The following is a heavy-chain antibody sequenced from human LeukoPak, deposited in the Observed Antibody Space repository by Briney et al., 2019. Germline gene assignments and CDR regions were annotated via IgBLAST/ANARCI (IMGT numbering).Heavy chain of an antibody. CDR3: AWLRSDYYDSSGYYRGAFDI. CDR1: GYSFTSYW. Sequence: GESLKISCKGSGYSFTSYWIGWVRQMPGKGLEWMGIIYPGDSDTRYSPSFQGQVTISADKSISTAYLQWSSLKASDTAMYYCAWLRSDYYDSSGYYRGAFDIWGQGTMVTVSS. V-gene: IGHV5-51*01. CDR2: IYPGDSDT. J-gene: IGHJ3*02. D-gene: IGHD3-22*01.